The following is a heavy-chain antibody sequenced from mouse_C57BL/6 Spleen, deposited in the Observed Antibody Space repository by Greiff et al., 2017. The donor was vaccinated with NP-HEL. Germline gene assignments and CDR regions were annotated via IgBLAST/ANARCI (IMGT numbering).Heavy chain of an antibody. V-gene: IGHV6-3*01. CDR1: GFTFSNYW. CDR3: TADYYGNYGAMDY. J-gene: IGHJ4*01. D-gene: IGHD2-1*01. CDR2: IRLKSDNYAT. Sequence: EVQLVESGGGLVQPGGSMKLSCVASGFTFSNYWMNWVRQSPEKGLEWVAQIRLKSDNYATHYAESVKGRFTISRDDSKSSVYLQMNNLRAEDTGIYYCTADYYGNYGAMDYWGQGTSVTVSS.